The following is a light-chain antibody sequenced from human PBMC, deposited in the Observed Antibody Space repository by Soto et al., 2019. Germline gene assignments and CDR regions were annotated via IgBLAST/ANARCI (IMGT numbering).Light chain of an antibody. CDR2: DVS. CDR1: NSDVGGYNY. V-gene: IGLV2-14*01. Sequence: QSVLTQPASVSGSPGQSIAISCTGTNSDVGGYNYVSWYQQHPGKAPKLMIYDVSNRPSGVSDRFSGSKSGNTASLTISGLQAEDEADYYCSSFTASGHYVFGTGTKVTVL. J-gene: IGLJ1*01. CDR3: SSFTASGHYV.